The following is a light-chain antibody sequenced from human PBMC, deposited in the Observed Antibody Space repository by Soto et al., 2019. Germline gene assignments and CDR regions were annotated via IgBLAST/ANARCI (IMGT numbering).Light chain of an antibody. CDR1: QSISNNF. Sequence: DIFLTQSPFTLSLSPVASATLSCRASQSISNNFLTWYQQKPGQAPRLLIYGATSRATGIPDRFSGSGSGTDFTLTINRLEPEDSAVYFCQQYTGPPTTFGQGTRLEI. CDR3: QQYTGPPTT. J-gene: IGKJ5*01. CDR2: GAT. V-gene: IGKV3-20*01.